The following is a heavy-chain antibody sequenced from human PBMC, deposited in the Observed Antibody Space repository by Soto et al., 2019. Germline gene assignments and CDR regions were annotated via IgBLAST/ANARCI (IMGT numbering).Heavy chain of an antibody. J-gene: IGHJ4*02. CDR2: IWYDGSNK. D-gene: IGHD6-6*01. CDR3: ARDLRIAARQGRTLCY. Sequence: QVQLVESGGGVVQPGRFLRLSCAASGFTFSSYGMHWVRQAPGKGLKWVAVIWYDGSNKYYADSVKGRFTISRDNSKNTLYLQMNSLRAEDTAVYYCARDLRIAARQGRTLCYWGQGTLVTVSS. V-gene: IGHV3-33*01. CDR1: GFTFSSYG.